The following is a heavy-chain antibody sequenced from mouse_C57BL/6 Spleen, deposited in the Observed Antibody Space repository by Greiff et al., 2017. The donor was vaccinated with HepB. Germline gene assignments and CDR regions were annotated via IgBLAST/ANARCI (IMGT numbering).Heavy chain of an antibody. D-gene: IGHD3-2*02. CDR3: ARGSGYFDY. V-gene: IGHV1-55*01. CDR1: GYTFTSYW. Sequence: QVQLKQSGAELVKPGASVKMSCKASGYTFTSYWITWVKQRPGQGLEWIGDIYPGSGSTNYNEKFKSKATLTVDTSSSTAYMQLSSLTSADSAVYYCARGSGYFDYWGQGATLTVSS. J-gene: IGHJ2*01. CDR2: IYPGSGST.